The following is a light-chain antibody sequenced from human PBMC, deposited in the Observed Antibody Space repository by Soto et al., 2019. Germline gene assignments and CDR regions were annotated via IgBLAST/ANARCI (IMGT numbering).Light chain of an antibody. Sequence: QSALTQPASVSGSPGQSITISCTGTSSDVGGYNYVSWYQQHPGKAPKLMIYDVSNRPSGVSNRFSGTKSGNTASLTISGQQAEDDAYYYCTSYTSSSNVVFGGGTKLTVL. J-gene: IGLJ2*01. V-gene: IGLV2-14*01. CDR1: SSDVGGYNY. CDR3: TSYTSSSNVV. CDR2: DVS.